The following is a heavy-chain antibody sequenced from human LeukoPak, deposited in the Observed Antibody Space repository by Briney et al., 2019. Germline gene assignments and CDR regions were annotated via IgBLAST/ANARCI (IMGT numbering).Heavy chain of an antibody. CDR3: ARGDLTTVTTG. CDR1: GFTFSSYS. V-gene: IGHV3-21*01. Sequence: PGGSLRLSCAASGFTFSSYSMNWVRQTPGKGLEWVSSISSSSSYIYYADSVKGRFTISRDNAKNSLYLQMNSLRAEDTAVYYCARGDLTTVTTGWGQGTLVTVSS. CDR2: ISSSSSYI. D-gene: IGHD4-17*01. J-gene: IGHJ4*02.